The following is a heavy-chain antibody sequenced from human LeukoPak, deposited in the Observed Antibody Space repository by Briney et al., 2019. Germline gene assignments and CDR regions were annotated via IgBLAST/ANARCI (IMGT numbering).Heavy chain of an antibody. CDR3: AGRRQGITGSGYY. Sequence: SETLSLTCTVSGGSISTYYWSWIRQPAGKGLEWIGRIYTSGSTNYNPSLKSRVTMSVDTSKNQFSLKLNSVTAADTAVYYCAGRRQGITGSGYYWGQETLVTVSS. CDR1: GGSISTYY. V-gene: IGHV4-4*07. CDR2: IYTSGST. D-gene: IGHD6-13*01. J-gene: IGHJ4*02.